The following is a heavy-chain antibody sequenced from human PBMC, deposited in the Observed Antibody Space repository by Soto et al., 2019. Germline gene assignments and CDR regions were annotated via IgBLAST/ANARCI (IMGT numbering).Heavy chain of an antibody. D-gene: IGHD3-16*01. CDR3: ARHGDSRGIDY. CDR2: IAYDGSNK. CDR1: AFTFSTYG. V-gene: IGHV3-30*03. Sequence: QVQLVESGGGVVQPGRSLGLSCAASAFTFSTYGMHWVRQAPGKGLEWVAIIAYDGSNKYYADSVNGRFTITRDNSKNTLYIQMNSLRVEDTAVYYCARHGDSRGIDYWGQGTLVTVSS. J-gene: IGHJ4*02.